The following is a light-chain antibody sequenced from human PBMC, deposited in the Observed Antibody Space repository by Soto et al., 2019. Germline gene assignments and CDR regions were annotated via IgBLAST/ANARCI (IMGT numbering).Light chain of an antibody. CDR3: QQRSNWPWTT. Sequence: EIVLTQSPATLSLSPGESATLSCRASESVSIYISWYQQKPAQAPRLLIYDPSNRATGIPTRFSGSGSGTDFSLTISSLEPEDFAVYDGQQRSNWPWTTFGQGTRVELK. J-gene: IGKJ1*01. CDR2: DPS. CDR1: ESVSIY. V-gene: IGKV3-11*01.